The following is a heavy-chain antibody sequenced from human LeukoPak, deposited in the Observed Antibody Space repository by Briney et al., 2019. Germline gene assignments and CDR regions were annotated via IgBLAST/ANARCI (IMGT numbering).Heavy chain of an antibody. J-gene: IGHJ5*02. CDR1: GFIFSDHY. CDR3: ARGRTGTGADWFDP. Sequence: PGGSLRLSCAASGFIFSDHYMDWVRQAPGKGLEWVGRARNRVNYYTTQYAASVKGRFTISRDESKNLLYLQMNSLEIEDTAVYYCARGRTGTGADWFDPWGQGTLVTVSS. D-gene: IGHD3/OR15-3a*01. CDR2: ARNRVNYYTT. V-gene: IGHV3-72*01.